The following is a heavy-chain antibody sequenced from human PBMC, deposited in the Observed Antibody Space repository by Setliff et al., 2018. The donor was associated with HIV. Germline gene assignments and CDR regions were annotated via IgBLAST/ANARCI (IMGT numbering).Heavy chain of an antibody. CDR3: ARGLSIFGVATPGFYSFMDV. CDR1: GDSIDNKYY. D-gene: IGHD3-3*01. CDR2: ISHSGDT. Sequence: PSETLSLTCVVSGDSIDNKYYWAWIRQPPGRGLEWIGYISHSGDTYYNPSLKSRLTMSIDTSKNQFSLKLSSVTAADTAVYYCARGLSIFGVATPGFYSFMDVWGKGTTVTVSS. J-gene: IGHJ6*03. V-gene: IGHV4-38-2*01.